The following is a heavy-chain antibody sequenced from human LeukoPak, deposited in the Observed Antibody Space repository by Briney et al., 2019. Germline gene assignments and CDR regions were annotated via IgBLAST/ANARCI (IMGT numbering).Heavy chain of an antibody. CDR1: GYTFTSYG. CDR2: ISAYNGNT. Sequence: ASVKVSCKASGYTFTSYGISWVRQAPGQGLEWMGWISAYNGNTNYAQKLQGRVTMTTDTSTSTAYMELRSLRSDDTAVYYCARCSGGSCYSGSEYFQHWGQGTLVSVSS. J-gene: IGHJ1*01. CDR3: ARCSGGSCYSGSEYFQH. V-gene: IGHV1-18*01. D-gene: IGHD2-15*01.